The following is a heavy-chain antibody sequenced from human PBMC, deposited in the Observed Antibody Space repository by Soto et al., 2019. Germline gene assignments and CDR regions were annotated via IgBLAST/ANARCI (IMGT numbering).Heavy chain of an antibody. CDR1: GGLISRYY. Sequence: PSETLCLKYTVSGGLISRYYWIWFRQPPGKGLEWIGYIYYSGSTNYNPSLKSRVTISVDTSKNQFSLKLSSVTAADTAVYYCARYSSGWYFDYWGQGTLVTVS. CDR2: IYYSGST. D-gene: IGHD6-19*01. V-gene: IGHV4-59*01. CDR3: ARYSSGWYFDY. J-gene: IGHJ4*02.